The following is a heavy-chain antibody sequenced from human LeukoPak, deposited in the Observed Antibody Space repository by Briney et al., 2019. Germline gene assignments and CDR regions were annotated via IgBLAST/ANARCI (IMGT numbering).Heavy chain of an antibody. V-gene: IGHV1-2*02. Sequence: ASVKVSCKASGYTFTGYYMHWVRQAPGQGLEWMGWINPNSGGTNYAQKFQGRVTMTRDTSISTAYIELSRLRSDDTAVYYCARAAAVRWANPNDMGYWGQGTLVTVSS. J-gene: IGHJ4*02. CDR2: INPNSGGT. CDR3: ARAAAVRWANPNDMGY. CDR1: GYTFTGYY. D-gene: IGHD6-13*01.